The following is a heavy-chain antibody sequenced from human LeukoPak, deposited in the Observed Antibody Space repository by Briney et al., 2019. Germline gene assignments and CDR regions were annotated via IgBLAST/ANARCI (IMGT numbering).Heavy chain of an antibody. Sequence: GGSLRLSCAASGFTFSSYAMHWVRQAPGKGLEWVAVISYDGSNKYYADSVKGRFTISRDNSKNTLYLQMNSLRAGDTAVYYCARTVVVAATWDDAFDIWGQGTMVTVSS. CDR1: GFTFSSYA. J-gene: IGHJ3*02. V-gene: IGHV3-30*04. D-gene: IGHD2-15*01. CDR2: ISYDGSNK. CDR3: ARTVVVAATWDDAFDI.